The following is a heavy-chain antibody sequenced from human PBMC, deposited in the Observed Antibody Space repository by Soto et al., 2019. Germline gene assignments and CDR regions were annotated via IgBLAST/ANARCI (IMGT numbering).Heavy chain of an antibody. CDR2: ISTYSGDT. CDR3: ARHHGPTASETWFDH. D-gene: IGHD4-17*01. J-gene: IGHJ5*02. V-gene: IGHV1-18*01. CDR1: GYTFFTYD. Sequence: HMVQSGVEVKTPGASVQVSCQAYGYTFFTYDITWGRQAPGQGREWMGWISTYSGDTKYAQKFQGRVTMTPDTSTTTAYMELRSLRSDDTAVYYCARHHGPTASETWFDHWGQGTLVTVSS.